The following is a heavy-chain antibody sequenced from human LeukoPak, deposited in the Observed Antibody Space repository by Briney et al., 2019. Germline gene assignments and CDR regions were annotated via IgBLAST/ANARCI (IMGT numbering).Heavy chain of an antibody. J-gene: IGHJ4*02. CDR3: ARGVIAAGGDDFDY. D-gene: IGHD6-13*01. V-gene: IGHV4-39*07. Sequence: SETLSLTCTVSGGSISTSSYYWGWVRQPPGKGLEWIGNIFYSGSTYYSPSLKSRVTISLDTSRDQFSLKLNSVTAADTAVYYCARGVIAAGGDDFDYWGQGTLVTVSS. CDR2: IFYSGST. CDR1: GGSISTSSYY.